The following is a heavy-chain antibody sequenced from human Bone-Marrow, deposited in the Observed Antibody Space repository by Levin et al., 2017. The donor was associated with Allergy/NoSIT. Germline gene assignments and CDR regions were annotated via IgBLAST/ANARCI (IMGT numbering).Heavy chain of an antibody. V-gene: IGHV3-23*01. CDR3: AKDKISGTYTNFYFDD. CDR1: GFSFSIYA. Sequence: LSLTCAASGFSFSIYAMSWVRQAPGKGLEWVAAISATGYNIHYADSVKGRFTISRDNSKNTLYLQMSSLRTDDTAVYYCAKDKISGTYTNFYFDDWGQGTLVAVSS. CDR2: ISATGYNI. J-gene: IGHJ4*02. D-gene: IGHD2-2*02.